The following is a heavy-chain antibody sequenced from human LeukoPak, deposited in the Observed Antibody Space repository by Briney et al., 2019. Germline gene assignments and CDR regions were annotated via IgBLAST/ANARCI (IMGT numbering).Heavy chain of an antibody. D-gene: IGHD3-22*01. Sequence: SVKVSCKASGGTFSSYAISWVRQAPGQGLEWMGRIIPIFGTANYAQKFQGRVTITTDESTSTAYMELSSLRSEDTAVYYCARDYYGSSGYYYFDYWGQGTLVTVSS. CDR2: IIPIFGTA. J-gene: IGHJ4*02. CDR1: GGTFSSYA. V-gene: IGHV1-69*05. CDR3: ARDYYGSSGYYYFDY.